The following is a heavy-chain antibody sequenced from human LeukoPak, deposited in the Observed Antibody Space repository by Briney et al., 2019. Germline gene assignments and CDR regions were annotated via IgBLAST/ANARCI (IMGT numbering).Heavy chain of an antibody. Sequence: ASVKVSCKASGGTFSSYAISWVRQAPGQGLEWMGGIIPIFGTANYAQKFQGRVTITADESTSTAYMELSSLRSEDTAVYYCARDRGIYSSGWYLFDYWGQGTLVTVSS. CDR2: IIPIFGTA. V-gene: IGHV1-69*13. J-gene: IGHJ4*02. CDR3: ARDRGIYSSGWYLFDY. D-gene: IGHD6-19*01. CDR1: GGTFSSYA.